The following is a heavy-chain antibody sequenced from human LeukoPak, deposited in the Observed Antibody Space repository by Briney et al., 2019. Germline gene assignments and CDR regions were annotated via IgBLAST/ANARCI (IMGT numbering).Heavy chain of an antibody. V-gene: IGHV3-48*01. D-gene: IGHD6-13*01. CDR2: ISSSSSTI. Sequence: GGSLRISCAASGFTFSSYSMNWVRQAPGKGLEWVSYISSSSSTIYYADSVKGRFTISRDNAKNSLYLQMNSLRAEDTAVYYCARGSRAAAGGTGFDYWGQGTLVTVSS. CDR1: GFTFSSYS. J-gene: IGHJ4*02. CDR3: ARGSRAAAGGTGFDY.